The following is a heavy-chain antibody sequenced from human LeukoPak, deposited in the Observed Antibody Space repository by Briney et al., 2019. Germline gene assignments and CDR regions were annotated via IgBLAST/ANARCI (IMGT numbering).Heavy chain of an antibody. V-gene: IGHV1-2*02. CDR3: ARVPGPSSMVRGVPDY. J-gene: IGHJ4*02. D-gene: IGHD3-10*01. CDR1: GYTFTGYY. CDR2: INPNSGGT. Sequence: ASVKVSCKASGYTFTGYYMHWVRQAPGQGLEWMGWINPNSGGTNYAQKFQGRVTMTRDTSISTAYMELGRLRSDDTAVYYCARVPGPSSMVRGVPDYWGQGTLVTVSS.